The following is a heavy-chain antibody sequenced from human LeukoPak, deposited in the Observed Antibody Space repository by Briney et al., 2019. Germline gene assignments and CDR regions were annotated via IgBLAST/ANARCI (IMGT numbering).Heavy chain of an antibody. Sequence: GESLTISCKASGYSFTNYWISWVRQMSGKGLEWMGRIDPRDSYTKYSPSFEGHVTISVDKSISTAFLQWSSLKASDSAIYFCATGASKVTTDFANYWGQGTQVAVSS. D-gene: IGHD4-17*01. V-gene: IGHV5-10-1*01. CDR2: IDPRDSYT. CDR3: ATGASKVTTDFANY. CDR1: GYSFTNYW. J-gene: IGHJ4*02.